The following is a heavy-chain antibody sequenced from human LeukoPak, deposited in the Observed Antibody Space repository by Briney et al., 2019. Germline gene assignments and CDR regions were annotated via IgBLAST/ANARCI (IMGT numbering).Heavy chain of an antibody. Sequence: GGSLRLSCAASGFTFDDYAMYWVRQAPGKGLEWVSGISWNSGSISYADSVKGRFTISRDNAKNSLYLQMRSLTAEDTALYYCAKVDGYASGPLDYWGQGTLVTVSS. CDR3: AKVDGYASGPLDY. CDR2: ISWNSGSI. J-gene: IGHJ4*02. V-gene: IGHV3-9*01. CDR1: GFTFDDYA. D-gene: IGHD5-24*01.